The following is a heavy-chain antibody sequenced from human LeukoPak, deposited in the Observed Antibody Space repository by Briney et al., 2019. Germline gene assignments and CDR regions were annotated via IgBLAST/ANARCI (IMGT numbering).Heavy chain of an antibody. D-gene: IGHD3-3*01. Sequence: SETLSLTCTVSGGSISSSSYYWGWIRQPPGKGLEWIGSIYHSGSTYYNPSLKSRVTISVDTSKNQFSLKLSSVTAADTAVYYCARMIFGVVMTRFDYWGQGTLVTVSS. CDR2: IYHSGST. CDR3: ARMIFGVVMTRFDY. V-gene: IGHV4-39*07. CDR1: GGSISSSSYY. J-gene: IGHJ4*02.